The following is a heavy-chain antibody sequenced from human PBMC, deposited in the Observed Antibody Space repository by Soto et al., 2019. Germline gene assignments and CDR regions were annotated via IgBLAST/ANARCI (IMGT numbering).Heavy chain of an antibody. J-gene: IGHJ6*02. CDR3: ARDWMATISIPGYYYGMDV. CDR2: IIPIFGTA. D-gene: IGHD5-12*01. V-gene: IGHV1-69*06. CDR1: GGTFSSYA. Sequence: QVQLVQSGAEVKKPGSSVKVSCKASGGTFSSYAISWVRQAPGQGLEWMGGIIPIFGTANYAQKFQGRVTITADKSTSTAYMEMSSLRSEDTAVYYCARDWMATISIPGYYYGMDVWGQGTTVTVSS.